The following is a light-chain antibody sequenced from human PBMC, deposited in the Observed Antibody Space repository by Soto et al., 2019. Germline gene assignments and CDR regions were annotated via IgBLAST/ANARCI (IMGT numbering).Light chain of an antibody. V-gene: IGLV2-11*01. CDR1: SSDVGTYDF. Sequence: QSALTQPRSVSGSPGQSVTISCTGTSSDVGTYDFVSWYQQLPVKAPKLIIYDVTKRPSGVPDRFSGSKSANTPSLTICGLPAEDGVDNYGCSFADSHLWVFGGGTKLTVL. CDR3: CSFADSHLWV. CDR2: DVT. J-gene: IGLJ3*02.